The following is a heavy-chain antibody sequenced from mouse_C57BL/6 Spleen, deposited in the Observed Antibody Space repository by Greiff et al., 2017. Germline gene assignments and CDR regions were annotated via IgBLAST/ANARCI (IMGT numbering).Heavy chain of an antibody. D-gene: IGHD2-5*01. Sequence: QVQLQQSGAELVKPGASVKMSCKASGYTFTSYWITWVKQRPGQGLEWIGDIYPGSGSTNYNEKFKSKATLTVDTSSSTAYMQLSSLTSEDSAVYYCARGRGSNYPFAYWGQGTLVTVSA. CDR2: IYPGSGST. J-gene: IGHJ3*01. CDR3: ARGRGSNYPFAY. V-gene: IGHV1-55*01. CDR1: GYTFTSYW.